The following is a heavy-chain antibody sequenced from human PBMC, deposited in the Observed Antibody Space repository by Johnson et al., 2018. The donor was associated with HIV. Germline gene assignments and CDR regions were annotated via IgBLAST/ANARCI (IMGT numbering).Heavy chain of an antibody. J-gene: IGHJ3*02. CDR2: IKQDGSEK. CDR3: ARDSGVPGNDAFDI. CDR1: GFTFDDYD. D-gene: IGHD3-10*01. V-gene: IGHV3-7*01. Sequence: VQLVESGGGVVRPGGSLRLSCVASGFTFDDYDMSWVRQAPGKGLEWVANIKQDGSEKYYVDSVKGRFTISRDNSKNTLYLQLSSLRSEDTAVYYCARDSGVPGNDAFDIWGQGTMVTVSS.